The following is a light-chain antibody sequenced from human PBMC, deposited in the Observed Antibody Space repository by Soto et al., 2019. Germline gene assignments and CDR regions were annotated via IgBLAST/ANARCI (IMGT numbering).Light chain of an antibody. CDR1: QSISSNY. CDR3: QYYLSSPFT. V-gene: IGKV3-20*01. J-gene: IGKJ3*01. CDR2: GAS. Sequence: EIVLTQCPGALSLSPGEGATLSCRASQSISSNYLAWYQQKPGQAPRLLIYGASSRASGIPDRFSGSGSGTDFTLTISRLEPEDFAVYFCQYYLSSPFTFGPGTKVDIK.